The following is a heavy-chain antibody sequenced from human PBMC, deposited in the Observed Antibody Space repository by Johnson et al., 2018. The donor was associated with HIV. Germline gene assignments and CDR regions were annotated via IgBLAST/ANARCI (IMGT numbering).Heavy chain of an antibody. CDR1: GFTFDDYA. V-gene: IGHV3-9*01. CDR3: AKDRYWGPYDAFDI. D-gene: IGHD7-27*01. J-gene: IGHJ3*02. Sequence: VQLVESGGGLVQPGRSLRLSCAASGFTFDDYAMHWVRQAPGKGLEWVSGISWNSGSICYADSVKGRFTISRDNAKNSLYLQMNSLRAEDTALYYCAKDRYWGPYDAFDIWGQGTMVTVSS. CDR2: ISWNSGSI.